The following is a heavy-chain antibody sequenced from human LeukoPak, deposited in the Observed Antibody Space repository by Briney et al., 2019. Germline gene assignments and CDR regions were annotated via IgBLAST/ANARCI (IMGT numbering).Heavy chain of an antibody. Sequence: PGGSLRLSCAASGFTFSSYAVHWVRQAPGKGLEWVAVISYDGSNKYYADSVKGRFTISRDNSENTLYLQMNSLRAEDTAVYYCAREGELERALDYWGQGTLVTVSS. CDR1: GFTFSSYA. CDR3: AREGELERALDY. J-gene: IGHJ4*02. D-gene: IGHD1-1*01. V-gene: IGHV3-30-3*01. CDR2: ISYDGSNK.